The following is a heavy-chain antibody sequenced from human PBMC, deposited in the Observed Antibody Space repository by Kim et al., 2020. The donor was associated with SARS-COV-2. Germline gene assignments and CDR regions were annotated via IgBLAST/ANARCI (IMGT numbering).Heavy chain of an antibody. CDR3: ARIESGYYPSYYYYGMDV. J-gene: IGHJ6*02. V-gene: IGHV4-30-2*04. Sequence: KSRVTISVDTSKNQFSLKLSSVTAADTAVYYCARIESGYYPSYYYYGMDVWGQGTTVTVSS. D-gene: IGHD3-22*01.